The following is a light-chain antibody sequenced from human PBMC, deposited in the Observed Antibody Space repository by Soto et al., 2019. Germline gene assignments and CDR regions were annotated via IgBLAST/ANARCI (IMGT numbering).Light chain of an antibody. CDR3: QQHLNALS. CDR1: QSVSSY. V-gene: IGKV3-11*01. CDR2: DAS. J-gene: IGKJ4*01. Sequence: EIVLTQSPATLSLSPGERATLSCRASQSVSSYLEWYQQKPGQAPRLLIYDASNRATGIPARFSGSGSGTDFTLTISRLEPEDFAVYYGQQHLNALSCVGETKVEIK.